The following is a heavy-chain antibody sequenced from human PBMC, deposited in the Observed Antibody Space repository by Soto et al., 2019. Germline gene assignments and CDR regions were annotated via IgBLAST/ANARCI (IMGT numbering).Heavy chain of an antibody. Sequence: GGSLRLSCAASGFTFSNYGMHWVRQAPGKGLEWVAVIWYDGSNKYCADSVKGRFTISRDNSKNTVYLQMNSLRAEDTAVYYCARGGSTSSHLMAFDYWGQGTLVTVSS. CDR3: ARGGSTSSHLMAFDY. CDR2: IWYDGSNK. D-gene: IGHD2-2*01. CDR1: GFTFSNYG. V-gene: IGHV3-33*01. J-gene: IGHJ4*02.